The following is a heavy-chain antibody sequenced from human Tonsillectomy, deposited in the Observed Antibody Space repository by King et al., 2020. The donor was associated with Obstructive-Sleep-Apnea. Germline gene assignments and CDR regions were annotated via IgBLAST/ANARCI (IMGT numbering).Heavy chain of an antibody. D-gene: IGHD6-19*01. J-gene: IGHJ6*02. Sequence: VQLVESGGGLVQPGGSLRLSCAASGCTFSSYDMHWFRQATGKGLEWVSVVTTAGDTYYSASVKGRFTISRENAKSSWYLQMNSLRAGDTAVYFCARAGHGGAVAGTRLFYYYGMDVWGQGTTVTVSS. CDR1: GCTFSSYD. CDR3: ARAGHGGAVAGTRLFYYYGMDV. V-gene: IGHV3-13*04. CDR2: VTTAGDT.